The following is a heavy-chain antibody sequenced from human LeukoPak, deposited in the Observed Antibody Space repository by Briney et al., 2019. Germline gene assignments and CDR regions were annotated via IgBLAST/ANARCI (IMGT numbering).Heavy chain of an antibody. Sequence: GASVKVSCKASGYTFTSYYMHWVRQAPGQGLEWMGIINPNGGSTSYAQKFQGRVTMTRDTSTSTVYMELSSLRSENTAVYYCARTPWFGELLFYYFDYWGQGTLVTVSS. CDR3: ARTPWFGELLFYYFDY. CDR2: INPNGGST. J-gene: IGHJ4*02. V-gene: IGHV1-46*01. D-gene: IGHD3-10*01. CDR1: GYTFTSYY.